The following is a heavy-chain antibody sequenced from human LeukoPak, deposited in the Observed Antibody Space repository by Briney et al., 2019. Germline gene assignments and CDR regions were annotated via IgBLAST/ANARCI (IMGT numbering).Heavy chain of an antibody. CDR1: GFTFSTFW. J-gene: IGHJ4*02. CDR2: ISYDGSNK. V-gene: IGHV3-30*18. CDR3: AKGMGIAVAGDY. Sequence: GGSLRLSCAASGFTFSTFWMHWVRQAPGKGLEWVAVISYDGSNKYYADSVKGRFTISRDNSKNTLYLQMNSLRAEDTAVYYCAKGMGIAVAGDYWGQGTLVTVSS. D-gene: IGHD6-19*01.